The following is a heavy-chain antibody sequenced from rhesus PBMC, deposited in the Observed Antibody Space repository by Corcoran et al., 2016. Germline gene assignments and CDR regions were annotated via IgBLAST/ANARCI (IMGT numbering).Heavy chain of an antibody. J-gene: IGHJ4*01. V-gene: IGHV3-100*02. D-gene: IGHD6S26*01. Sequence: DVQLVESGGGLVKPGGSLRLSCVASGFTFSSYEMHWVRQAPGKGLEWVSVSRVMCGNINDADSVKGRFTISRDNAKNSLFLQINSLRAEDTAVYYCTRDLGIAAAGPVYWGQGVLVTVSS. CDR1: GFTFSSYE. CDR2: SRVMCGNI. CDR3: TRDLGIAAAGPVY.